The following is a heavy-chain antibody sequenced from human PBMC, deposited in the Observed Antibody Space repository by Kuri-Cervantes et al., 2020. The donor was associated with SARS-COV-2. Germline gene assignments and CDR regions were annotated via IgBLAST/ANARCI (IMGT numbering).Heavy chain of an antibody. J-gene: IGHJ4*02. CDR3: ARGWPITIFGVVTKRFDY. CDR1: GYTFTGYY. Sequence: ASVKVSCKASGYTFTGYYMHWVRQAPGQGLEWMGWINPNSGGTNYAQKFQGRVTMTRDTSISTAYMELSRLRSDDTAVYYCARGWPITIFGVVTKRFDYWGQGTLVTVSS. CDR2: INPNSGGT. D-gene: IGHD3-3*01. V-gene: IGHV1-2*02.